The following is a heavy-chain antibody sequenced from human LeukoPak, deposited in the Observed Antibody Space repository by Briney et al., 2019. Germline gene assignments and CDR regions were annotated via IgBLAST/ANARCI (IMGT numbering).Heavy chain of an antibody. CDR2: IIPIFGTA. Sequence: GASVKVSCKASGYTFTSYYMHWVRQAPGQGLEWMGGIIPIFGTANYAQKFQGRVTITADESTSTAYMELSSLRSEDTAVYHCARGPAGAAIDYWGQGTLVTVSS. CDR1: GYTFTSYY. J-gene: IGHJ4*02. CDR3: ARGPAGAAIDY. D-gene: IGHD1-26*01. V-gene: IGHV1-69*13.